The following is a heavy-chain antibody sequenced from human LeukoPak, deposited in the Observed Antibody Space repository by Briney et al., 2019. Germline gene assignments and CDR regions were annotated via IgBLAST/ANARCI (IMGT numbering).Heavy chain of an antibody. CDR3: ASFHWGTVTMVRGVIIIPPPHY. D-gene: IGHD3-10*01. V-gene: IGHV1-8*01. CDR1: GYTFTSYD. Sequence: GASVKVSCKASGYTFTSYDINWVRQATGQGLEWMGWMNPNSGNTGYAQKLQGRVTMTTDTSTSTAYMELRSLRSDDTAVYYCASFHWGTVTMVRGVIIIPPPHYWGQGTLVTVSS. J-gene: IGHJ4*02. CDR2: MNPNSGNT.